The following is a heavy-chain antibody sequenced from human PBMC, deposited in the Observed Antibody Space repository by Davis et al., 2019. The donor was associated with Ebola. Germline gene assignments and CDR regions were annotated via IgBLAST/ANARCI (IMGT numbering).Heavy chain of an antibody. CDR2: IKQDGSEK. D-gene: IGHD1/OR15-1a*01. CDR1: GFTFSDYY. Sequence: GESLKISCAASGFTFSDYYMSWIRQAPGKGLEWVANIKQDGSEKYYVDSVKGRFTISRDNSKNSLYLQMNSLRTEDTALYYCAKDLEYWYKDYYYGMDVWGQGTTVTVSS. V-gene: IGHV3-7*03. J-gene: IGHJ6*02. CDR3: AKDLEYWYKDYYYGMDV.